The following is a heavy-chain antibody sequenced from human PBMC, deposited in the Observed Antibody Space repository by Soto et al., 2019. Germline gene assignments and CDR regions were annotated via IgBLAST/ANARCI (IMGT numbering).Heavy chain of an antibody. CDR1: GGSITNYY. Sequence: TLSLTCTVSGGSITNYYWSWIRQPPGKGLEWIGYIYSSGSTNYNPSLKSRVTISADTSKNQVSLKLTSVTAADTAVYYCARDHPHSYGIYYFDYWGQGTLVTVSS. J-gene: IGHJ4*02. V-gene: IGHV4-59*01. D-gene: IGHD5-18*01. CDR3: ARDHPHSYGIYYFDY. CDR2: IYSSGST.